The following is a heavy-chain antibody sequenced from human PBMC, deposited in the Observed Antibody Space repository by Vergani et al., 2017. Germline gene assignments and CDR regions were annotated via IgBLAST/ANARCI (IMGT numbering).Heavy chain of an antibody. D-gene: IGHD2-2*01. CDR1: GFTFTSYA. CDR2: ISGSGGST. CDR3: AKDVTGYCSSTSCLYYFDY. V-gene: IGHV3-23*01. J-gene: IGHJ4*02. Sequence: EVRLLESGGGLVQPGGSLRLSCVGSGFTFTSYAMNWVRQAPGKGLEWVSGISGSGGSTYYADSVKGRFTISRDNSKNTLYLQMNSLRAEDTAVYYCAKDVTGYCSSTSCLYYFDYWGQGTLVTVSS.